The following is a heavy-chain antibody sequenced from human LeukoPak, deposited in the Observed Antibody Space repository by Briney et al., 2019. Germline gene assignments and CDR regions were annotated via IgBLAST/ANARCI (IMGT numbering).Heavy chain of an antibody. CDR3: ARPADYSXSLXDX. J-gene: IGHJ4*02. CDR2: INPSGGST. Sequence: GASVKLSCKASGYTFTRYYMHWVRQAPGQGLEGMGVINPSGGSTNYAQKFQGRVSMTRDTSTTTVYMELSSLRSEDTAVYYCARPADYSXSLXDXXGQGXXVTV. CDR1: GYTFTRYY. D-gene: IGHD4-11*01. V-gene: IGHV1-46*03.